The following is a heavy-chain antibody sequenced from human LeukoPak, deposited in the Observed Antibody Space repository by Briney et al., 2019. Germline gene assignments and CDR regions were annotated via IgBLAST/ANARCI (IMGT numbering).Heavy chain of an antibody. D-gene: IGHD3-10*01. CDR1: GLTVGSNY. V-gene: IGHV3-66*01. CDR2: IYSGGST. Sequence: GGSLRLSCAASGLTVGSNYMSWVRQAPGKGLEWVSVIYSGGSTYYADSVKDRFNISRDNSKNTLYLQMNSLRVEDTAVYYCARAGDARGSADYWGQGTLVTVSS. CDR3: ARAGDARGSADY. J-gene: IGHJ4*02.